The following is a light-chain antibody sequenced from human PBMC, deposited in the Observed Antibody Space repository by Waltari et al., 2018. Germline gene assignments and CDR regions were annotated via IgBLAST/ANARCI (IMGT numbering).Light chain of an antibody. J-gene: IGKJ4*01. CDR3: QQRRNWPLT. Sequence: DIVLTQSPAILSLSPGERASLSCRASQSVTNYLAWYQQKPGQAPRLLIYDTSNRATGLPAMCSGSGFGTDFTLTISSLEPEDFAVYYCQQRRNWPLTFGGGTKVEIK. CDR2: DTS. V-gene: IGKV3-11*01. CDR1: QSVTNY.